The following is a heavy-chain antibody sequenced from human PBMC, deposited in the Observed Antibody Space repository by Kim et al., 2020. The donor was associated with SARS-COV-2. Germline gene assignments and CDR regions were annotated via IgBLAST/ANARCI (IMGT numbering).Heavy chain of an antibody. Sequence: GGSQRLSCAASGFTFSSYAMSWVRQAPGKGLEWVSAISGSGGSTYYADSVKGRFTISRDNSKNTLYLQMNSLRAEDTAVYYCANGSTVVTPVHFDYWGQGTLVTVSS. CDR1: GFTFSSYA. J-gene: IGHJ4*02. D-gene: IGHD4-17*01. V-gene: IGHV3-23*01. CDR2: ISGSGGST. CDR3: ANGSTVVTPVHFDY.